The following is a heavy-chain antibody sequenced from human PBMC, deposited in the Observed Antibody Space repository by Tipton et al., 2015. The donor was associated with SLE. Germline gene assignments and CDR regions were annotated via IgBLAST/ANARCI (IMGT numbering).Heavy chain of an antibody. CDR2: IYNGGST. CDR1: GGSISNYY. D-gene: IGHD2-8*02. Sequence: GLVKPSETLSLTCTVSGGSISNYYWSWIRQPAGKGLERIGRIYNGGSTNYNPSLMSRVTMSVDTSKNQFSLKLSSVTAADTAVYYCASLNQQLVVFEIWGQGTMVTVSS. CDR3: ASLNQQLVVFEI. V-gene: IGHV4-4*07. J-gene: IGHJ3*02.